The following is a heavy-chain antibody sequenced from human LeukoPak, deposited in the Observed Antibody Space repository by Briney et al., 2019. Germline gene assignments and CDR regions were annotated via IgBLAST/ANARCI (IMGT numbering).Heavy chain of an antibody. CDR2: IYYSGST. V-gene: IGHV4-59*08. D-gene: IGHD5-12*01. J-gene: IGHJ4*02. CDR3: ARHEYSGYDLDY. Sequence: SETLSLTCTVSGGSISSYYWSWIRQPPGKELEWIGYIYYSGSTNYNPSLKSRVTISVDTSKNQFSPKLSSVTAADTAVYYCARHEYSGYDLDYWGQGTLVTVSS. CDR1: GGSISSYY.